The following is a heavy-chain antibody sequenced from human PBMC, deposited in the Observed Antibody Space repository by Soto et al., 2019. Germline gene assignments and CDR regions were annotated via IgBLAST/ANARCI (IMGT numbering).Heavy chain of an antibody. CDR2: ISSSGNHI. J-gene: IGHJ3*02. D-gene: IGHD6-13*01. CDR1: GYSFTSYW. Sequence: PGESLKISCKGSGYSFTSYWISWVRQAPGKGLQWVSAISSSGNHIYYADSLKGRFTISRDNAKNSLYLQMNSLRAEDTAVYYCAREVKSAGGPDGFDIWGQGTMVTVSS. V-gene: IGHV3-21*01. CDR3: AREVKSAGGPDGFDI.